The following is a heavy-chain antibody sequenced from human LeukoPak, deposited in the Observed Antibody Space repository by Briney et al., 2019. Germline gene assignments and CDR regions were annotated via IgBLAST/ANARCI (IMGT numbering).Heavy chain of an antibody. CDR2: IIPILGIA. CDR1: GGTFSSYA. V-gene: IGHV1-69*04. Sequence: SVKVSCKASGGTFSSYAIGWVRQAPGQGLEWMGRIIPILGIANYAQKFQGRVTITADKSTSTAYMELSSLRSEDTAVYYCARGDWKYYFDYWGQGTLVTVSS. CDR3: ARGDWKYYFDY. J-gene: IGHJ4*02. D-gene: IGHD1-1*01.